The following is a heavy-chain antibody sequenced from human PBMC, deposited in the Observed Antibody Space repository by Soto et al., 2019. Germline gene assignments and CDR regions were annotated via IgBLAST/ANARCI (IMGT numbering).Heavy chain of an antibody. V-gene: IGHV3-23*01. CDR1: GFTFSNYA. D-gene: IGHD6-13*01. J-gene: IGHJ4*02. CDR2: ITGSGGGT. Sequence: LRLSCAASGFTFSNYAMTWVRQAPGKGLEWVSVITGSGGGTYFVDSVKGRFTISRDNSKNTVYLQMNSLRAEDTAVYYCATSYGNAWYTYWGQGTQVTVSS. CDR3: ATSYGNAWYTY.